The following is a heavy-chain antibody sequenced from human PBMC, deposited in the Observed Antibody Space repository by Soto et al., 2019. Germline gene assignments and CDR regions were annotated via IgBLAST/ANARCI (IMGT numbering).Heavy chain of an antibody. CDR1: GYTFTSYA. CDR3: ARALDYSNANYYYYYGMDV. CDR2: INACNGNT. D-gene: IGHD4-4*01. Sequence: ASVKVSCKASGYTFTSYAMHWVRQAPGQRLEWMGWINACNGNTKYSQKFQGRVTITRDTSASTAYMELSSLRSEDTAVYYCARALDYSNANYYYYYGMDVWGQGTTVTVSS. V-gene: IGHV1-3*01. J-gene: IGHJ6*02.